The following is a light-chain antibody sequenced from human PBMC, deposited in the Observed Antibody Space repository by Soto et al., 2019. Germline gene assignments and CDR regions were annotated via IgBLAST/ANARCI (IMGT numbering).Light chain of an antibody. V-gene: IGKV1-9*01. CDR1: QGIDSS. CDR3: QQLHDYPIT. CDR2: AAS. J-gene: IGKJ5*01. Sequence: ILLTQSPSSLSGSVGDRVTSTCRASQGIDSSFAWYQQKPGKAPKLLIYAASSLQSGVPSRFSGSGSGTDFTRTISSLQPEDFATYYCQQLHDYPITFGQGTRLEIK.